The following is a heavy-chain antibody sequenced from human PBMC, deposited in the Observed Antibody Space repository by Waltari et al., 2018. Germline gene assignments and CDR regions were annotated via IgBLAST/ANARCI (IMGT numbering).Heavy chain of an antibody. CDR3: ARGGGDYPRNWFDP. D-gene: IGHD4-17*01. CDR1: GGSITSDY. Sequence: QVHLQESGSGLVKPSETLSLTCTVSGGSITSDYWSWIRQSPGKGREWMGYINDSGNTNYDPTLKRRVTISVDTSKNQFSLKLASVTAADTAVYYCARGGGDYPRNWFDPWGQGTLVTVSS. CDR2: INDSGNT. V-gene: IGHV4-59*01. J-gene: IGHJ5*02.